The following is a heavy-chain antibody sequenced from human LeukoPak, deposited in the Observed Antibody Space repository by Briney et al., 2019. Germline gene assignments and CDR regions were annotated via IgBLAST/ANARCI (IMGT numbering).Heavy chain of an antibody. CDR1: GFTFSSYG. J-gene: IGHJ5*02. V-gene: IGHV3-33*01. Sequence: GGSLRLSCAASGFTFSSYGMHWVRQAPGKGLEWVAVIWYDGSNKYYADSVKGRFTISRDNSKNTLYLQMNSLRAEDTAVYYCARVRGYCSSTSCPRGNWFDPWGQGTLVTVSS. D-gene: IGHD2-2*01. CDR2: IWYDGSNK. CDR3: ARVRGYCSSTSCPRGNWFDP.